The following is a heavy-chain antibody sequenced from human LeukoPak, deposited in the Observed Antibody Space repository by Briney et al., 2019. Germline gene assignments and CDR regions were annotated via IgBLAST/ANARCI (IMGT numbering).Heavy chain of an antibody. CDR3: ARDRGGNEFDY. CDR2: ISYDGNNN. V-gene: IGHV3-30*03. J-gene: IGHJ4*02. CDR1: GFTFSSYW. Sequence: GGSLRLSCAASGFTFSSYWMSWVRQAPGKGLEWMATISYDGNNNYYTYSVKGRFTVSRDNSKNTLYLQMNSLRGEDTGVYYCARDRGGNEFDYWGQGTLVTVSS. D-gene: IGHD4-23*01.